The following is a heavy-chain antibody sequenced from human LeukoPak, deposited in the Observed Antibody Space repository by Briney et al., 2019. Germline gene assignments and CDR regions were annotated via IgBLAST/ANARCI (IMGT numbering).Heavy chain of an antibody. CDR3: ARDLRRGGPPDY. J-gene: IGHJ4*02. Sequence: VASVKVSCKASGYTFTSHYIHWVRQAPGQGLEWMGWIRASNGNTNYAQRLQGRVTMTTDTSTSTAYMELRSLRSDDTAVYYCARDLRRGGPPDYWGQGTLVTVSS. V-gene: IGHV1-18*04. CDR2: IRASNGNT. CDR1: GYTFTSHY. D-gene: IGHD3-10*01.